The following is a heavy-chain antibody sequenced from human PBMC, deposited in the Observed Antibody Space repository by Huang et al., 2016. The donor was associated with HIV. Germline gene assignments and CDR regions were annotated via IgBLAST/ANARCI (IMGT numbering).Heavy chain of an antibody. CDR3: ARIPTPSYYDRWSLSPVEEDFFYYNLDV. J-gene: IGHJ6*02. Sequence: QVRLQQWGEGVLKPSETLSLTCAVYGASFGGYFWSWVRQSPDKGLEWMGEIKPGWSHTYMPVGWSRGTISVDPSKNQFYLQLRAVAAADAAIYYCARIPTPSYYDRWSLSPVEEDFFYYNLDVWGQGTPVIVSS. CDR1: GASFGGYF. V-gene: IGHV4-34*02. D-gene: IGHD3-16*01. CDR2: IKPGWSH.